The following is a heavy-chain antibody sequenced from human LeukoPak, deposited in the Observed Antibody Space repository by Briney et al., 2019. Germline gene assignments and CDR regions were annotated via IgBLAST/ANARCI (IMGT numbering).Heavy chain of an antibody. Sequence: PGGSLRLSCAASGFTFSAYSMKWARQPPGKGLEWVSFISGSSTIISYADSVKGRFTISRDKAKNSLYLQMNGLRAEDTAIYYCARVRSGWYFDYWGQGTPVTVSS. CDR1: GFTFSAYS. V-gene: IGHV3-48*01. J-gene: IGHJ4*02. CDR2: ISGSSTII. D-gene: IGHD6-19*01. CDR3: ARVRSGWYFDY.